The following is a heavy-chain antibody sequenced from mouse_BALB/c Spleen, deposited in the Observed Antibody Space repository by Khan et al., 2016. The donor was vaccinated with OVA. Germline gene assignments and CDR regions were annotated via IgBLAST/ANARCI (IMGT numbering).Heavy chain of an antibody. V-gene: IGHV5-6-5*01. CDR1: GFTFSSYA. CDR2: ISSGGST. J-gene: IGHJ4*01. CDR3: ARLYAMDY. Sequence: EVELVESGGGLVKPGGSLKLSCAASGFTFSSYAMSWVRQTPEKRLEWVASISSGGSTYYPDSVKGRFTISRDNARNILYLQMSSLRSEDTARYYCARLYAMDYWGQGTSVTVSS.